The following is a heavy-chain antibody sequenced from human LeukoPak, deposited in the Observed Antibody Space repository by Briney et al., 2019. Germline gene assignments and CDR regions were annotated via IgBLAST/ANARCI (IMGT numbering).Heavy chain of an antibody. V-gene: IGHV3-64*01. CDR3: AGVPREWELPDLMGYYYYMDV. CDR1: GFTFSSYA. D-gene: IGHD1-26*01. CDR2: ISSNGGST. J-gene: IGHJ6*03. Sequence: GGSLRLSCAASGFTFSSYAMHWVRQAPGKGLEYVSAISSNGGSTYYANSVKGRFTISRDNSKNTLYLQMGSLRAEDMAVYYCAGVPREWELPDLMGYYYYMDVWGKGTTVTVSS.